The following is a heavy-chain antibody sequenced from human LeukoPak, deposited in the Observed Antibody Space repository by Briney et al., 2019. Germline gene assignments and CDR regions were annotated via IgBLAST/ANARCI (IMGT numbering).Heavy chain of an antibody. D-gene: IGHD6-13*01. CDR3: ARDAYSSSVACDY. CDR1: GYTFTSYG. Sequence: GASVKVSCKASGYTFTSYGISWVRQAPGQGLEWMGWISAYNGNTNYAQKLQGRVTMTTDTSTSTAYKELRSLRSDDTAVYYCARDAYSSSVACDYWGQGTLVTVSS. CDR2: ISAYNGNT. V-gene: IGHV1-18*01. J-gene: IGHJ4*02.